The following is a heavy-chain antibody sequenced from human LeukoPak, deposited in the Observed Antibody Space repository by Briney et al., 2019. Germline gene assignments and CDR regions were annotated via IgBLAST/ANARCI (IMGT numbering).Heavy chain of an antibody. CDR2: INPNSGGT. D-gene: IGHD3-22*01. CDR3: WYYYDSSNAVVNAFDI. Sequence: GASVKVSCKASGYTFTAYYMHWVRQAPGQGPEWMGWINPNSGGTNYAQKFQGRVTMTRDTSISTAYMELSRLRSDDTAVYYCWYYYDSSNAVVNAFDIWGQGTMVTVSS. V-gene: IGHV1-2*02. J-gene: IGHJ3*02. CDR1: GYTFTAYY.